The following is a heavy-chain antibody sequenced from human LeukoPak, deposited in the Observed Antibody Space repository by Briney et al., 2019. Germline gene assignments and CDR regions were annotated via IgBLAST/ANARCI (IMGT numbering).Heavy chain of an antibody. CDR1: GFTFSSYS. V-gene: IGHV3-21*01. J-gene: IGHJ4*02. D-gene: IGHD2-15*01. Sequence: GGSLRLSCAASGFTFSSYSMNWVRQAPGKGLEWVSSISSSSSYIYYADSVKGRFTISRDNAKNSLYLQMNSLRAEDTAVYYCARVCSGGSCYSVGYWGQGTLVTVSP. CDR2: ISSSSSYI. CDR3: ARVCSGGSCYSVGY.